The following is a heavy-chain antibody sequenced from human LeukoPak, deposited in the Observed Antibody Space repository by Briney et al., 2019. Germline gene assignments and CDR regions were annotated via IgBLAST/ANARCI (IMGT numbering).Heavy chain of an antibody. Sequence: GGSLRLSCAASGFTFSSYWMSWVRQAPGKGLEWVANIKQDGSEKHYVDSVKGRFTISGDNAKNSLYLQMNSLRAEDTAVYYCARDVPIYCTNGVCYAFDIWGQGTMVTVSS. CDR3: ARDVPIYCTNGVCYAFDI. CDR2: IKQDGSEK. J-gene: IGHJ3*02. V-gene: IGHV3-7*01. CDR1: GFTFSSYW. D-gene: IGHD2-8*01.